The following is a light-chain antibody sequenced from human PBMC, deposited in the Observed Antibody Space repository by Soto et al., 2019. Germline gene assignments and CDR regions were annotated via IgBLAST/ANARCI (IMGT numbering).Light chain of an antibody. CDR3: SSYVGTTGGYV. V-gene: IGLV2-8*01. CDR2: ELN. CDR1: SSDVGGYDY. J-gene: IGLJ1*01. Sequence: SALTQPPSASGSPGQSVTISCTGTSSDVGGYDYVSWYQQHPGKAPKLIIYELNKRHSGVPDRFSGSKSGNTASLTVSGLQAEDEADYYCSSYVGTTGGYVFGTGTKVTVL.